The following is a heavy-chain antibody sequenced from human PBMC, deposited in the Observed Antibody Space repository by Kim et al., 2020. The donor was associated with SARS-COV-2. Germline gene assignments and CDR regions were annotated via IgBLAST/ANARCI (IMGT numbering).Heavy chain of an antibody. CDR3: ASSLRGNGLGY. J-gene: IGHJ4*02. D-gene: IGHD1-1*01. Sequence: GGSLRLSCAASGFTFSSYSMNWVRQAPGKGLEWVSSISSSSSYIYYADSVKGRFPISRDNAKNSLYLQMNSLRAEDTAVYYCASSLRGNGLGYWGQGTLVTVSS. CDR1: GFTFSSYS. V-gene: IGHV3-21*01. CDR2: ISSSSSYI.